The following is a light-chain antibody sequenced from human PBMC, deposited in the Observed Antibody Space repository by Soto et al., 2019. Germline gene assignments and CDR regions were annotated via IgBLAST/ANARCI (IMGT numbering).Light chain of an antibody. J-gene: IGLJ2*01. CDR3: CTYLSSSTDVV. V-gene: IGLV2-23*01. CDR2: EGS. CDR1: SSDVGGYNL. Sequence: QSVLTQPASVSGSPGQSITISCTGTSSDVGGYNLVSWYQQHPGKAPKLIIYEGSKRPSGVSNRFSGSKSGNTASLTISGLQAEEEAAYYCCTYLSSSTDVVFGGGTKLTVL.